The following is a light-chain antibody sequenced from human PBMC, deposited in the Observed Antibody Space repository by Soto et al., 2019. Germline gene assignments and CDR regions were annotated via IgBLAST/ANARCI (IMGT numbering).Light chain of an antibody. CDR2: TAS. V-gene: IGKV1-5*03. J-gene: IGKJ2*01. Sequence: DIQMTQSPSTLSASVGDRVTITCRASQSISSWLAWYQQKPGKAPKLLIYTASSLESGVPSRFSGSGSGTEFTLTISSLQPDDFATDYCQQYNSYPVTFGQGTKLEIK. CDR1: QSISSW. CDR3: QQYNSYPVT.